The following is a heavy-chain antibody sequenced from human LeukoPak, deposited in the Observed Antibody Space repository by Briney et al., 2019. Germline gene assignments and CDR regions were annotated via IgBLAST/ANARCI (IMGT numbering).Heavy chain of an antibody. CDR3: ARDQLGILLDAPPGAFDI. CDR2: IYYSGST. J-gene: IGHJ3*02. D-gene: IGHD7-27*01. V-gene: IGHV4-59*01. CDR1: GGSIRNYY. Sequence: PSETLSLTCTDSGGSIRNYYWNWIRQPPGKGLEWIGYIYYSGSTNYSPSLKSRVVISVDTSKNQFSLRLMSVTAADTAVYYCARDQLGILLDAPPGAFDIWGQGTMVTVSS.